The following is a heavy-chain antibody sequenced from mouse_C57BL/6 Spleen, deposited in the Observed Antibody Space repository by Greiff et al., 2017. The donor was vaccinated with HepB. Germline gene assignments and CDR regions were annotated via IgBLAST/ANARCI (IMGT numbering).Heavy chain of an antibody. CDR2: IRNKANKHAT. J-gene: IGHJ1*03. V-gene: IGHV6-6*01. Sequence: EVKVEESGGGLVQPGGSMKLPCAASGFTFSDAWMDWVCQSPEKGLEWVAEIRNKANKHATYYAESVKGRFTISRDDSKSSFYLRMKSLRAEDTCIYYCTGRDWYFGVWVTWTTVTISS. CDR3: TGRDWYFGV. CDR1: GFTFSDAW. D-gene: IGHD1-1*01.